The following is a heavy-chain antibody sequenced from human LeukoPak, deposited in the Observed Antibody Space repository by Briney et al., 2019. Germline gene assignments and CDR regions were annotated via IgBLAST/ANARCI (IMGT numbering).Heavy chain of an antibody. CDR1: GGSFSGYY. Sequence: SETLSLTCAVYGGSFSGYYWSWIRQPPGKGLEWIGEINHSGSTNYNPSLKSRVTISVDTSKNQFSLKLSSVTAADTAVYYCARVLPRAMATRTNWFDPWGQGTLVTVSS. CDR3: ARVLPRAMATRTNWFDP. J-gene: IGHJ5*02. D-gene: IGHD1-1*01. V-gene: IGHV4-34*01. CDR2: INHSGST.